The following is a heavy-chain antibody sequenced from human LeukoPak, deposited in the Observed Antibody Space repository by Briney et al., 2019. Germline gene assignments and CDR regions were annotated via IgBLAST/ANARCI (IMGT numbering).Heavy chain of an antibody. V-gene: IGHV3-21*01. CDR3: ARAVCTYGLDS. CDR2: ITSTSSYI. D-gene: IGHD3-10*01. CDR1: GFTFSTFG. J-gene: IGHJ4*02. Sequence: PGGSLRLSCAASGFTFSTFGMNCVPQAPGKGLECVSSITSTSSYIYYADSVKGRFTISRDDAKNSLYLQMNSLRAEDTAVSYCARAVCTYGLDSWGQGTLVTVSS.